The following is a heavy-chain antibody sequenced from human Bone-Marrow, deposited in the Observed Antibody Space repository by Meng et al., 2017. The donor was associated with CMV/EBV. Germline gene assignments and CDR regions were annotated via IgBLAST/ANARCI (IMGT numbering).Heavy chain of an antibody. Sequence: YSFTSYWISWVRQMPGKGLEWMGRIDPSDSYTNYSPSFQGHVTISADKSISTAYLQWSSLKASDTAMCYCARLTPTYYDILTGPFDYWGQGTLVTVSS. CDR1: YSFTSYW. CDR2: IDPSDSYT. CDR3: ARLTPTYYDILTGPFDY. V-gene: IGHV5-10-1*01. D-gene: IGHD3-9*01. J-gene: IGHJ4*02.